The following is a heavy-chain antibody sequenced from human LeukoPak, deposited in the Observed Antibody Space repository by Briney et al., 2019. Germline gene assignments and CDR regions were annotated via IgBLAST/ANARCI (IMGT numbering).Heavy chain of an antibody. Sequence: GGPLRLSCAASGFTFDDYAMHWVRQAPGKGLEWVSLISWDGGSTYYADSVKGRFTISRDNSKNSLYLQMNSLRAEDTALYYCAKGAVPAAIPPLNYYYYYYMDVWGKGTTVTVSS. CDR1: GFTFDDYA. CDR2: ISWDGGST. V-gene: IGHV3-43D*03. D-gene: IGHD2-2*01. CDR3: AKGAVPAAIPPLNYYYYYYMDV. J-gene: IGHJ6*03.